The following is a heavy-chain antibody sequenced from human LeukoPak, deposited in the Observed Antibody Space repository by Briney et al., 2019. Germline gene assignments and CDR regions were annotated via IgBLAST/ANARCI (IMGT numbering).Heavy chain of an antibody. J-gene: IGHJ4*02. D-gene: IGHD2-2*01. CDR2: IYPGDSDT. CDR3: ATTSHYYCSSTSCPFDY. Sequence: GESLKISCKGSGYSFTSYWIGWVRQIPGKGLEWMGIIYPGDSDTRYSPSFQGQVTISADKSISTAYLQWSSLKASDTAMYYCATTSHYYCSSTSCPFDYWGQGTLVTVSS. V-gene: IGHV5-51*01. CDR1: GYSFTSYW.